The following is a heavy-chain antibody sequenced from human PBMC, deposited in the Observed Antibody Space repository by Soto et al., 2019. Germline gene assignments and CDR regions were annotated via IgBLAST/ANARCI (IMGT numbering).Heavy chain of an antibody. CDR2: ISATGATT. J-gene: IGHJ1*01. CDR1: GFTFSDYA. V-gene: IGHV3-23*01. CDR3: AKGRKSTEKDIAVMLAAASSIQH. Sequence: EVQLLESGGGLVQPGGSLRLSCVASGFTFSDYAMTWVRQAPGKGLEWVSVISATGATTYYADSVRGRFTISRDNSKNTLNQKKNDLRVKDTGVIYCAKGRKSTEKDIAVMLAAASSIQHWGQGTLVTVSS. D-gene: IGHD2-15*01.